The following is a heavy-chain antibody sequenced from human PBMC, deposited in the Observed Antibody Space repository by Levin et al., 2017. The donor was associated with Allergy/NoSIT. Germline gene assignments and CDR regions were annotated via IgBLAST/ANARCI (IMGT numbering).Heavy chain of an antibody. CDR2: IDGNGANT. CDR3: VKQTAGAGNF. Sequence: GGSLRLSCSASGFTFSSYSMHWVRQAPGKGLEYVSAIDGNGANTYYAESVKGRFTISRDNSKNTLYLQMSSLRSEDTAVYYCVKQTAGAGNFWGQGNLVTVSS. J-gene: IGHJ4*02. D-gene: IGHD1-26*01. CDR1: GFTFSSYS. V-gene: IGHV3-64D*06.